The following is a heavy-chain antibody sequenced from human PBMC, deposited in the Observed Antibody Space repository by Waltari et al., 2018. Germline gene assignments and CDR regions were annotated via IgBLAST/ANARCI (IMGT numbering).Heavy chain of an antibody. CDR1: GGSISSGSYY. D-gene: IGHD2-8*01. J-gene: IGHJ3*02. Sequence: QVQLQESGPGLVKPSQTLSLTCTVSGGSISSGSYYWRWIRQPAGKGLEWIGRIYTSGSTNYNPSLKSRVTISVDTSKNQFSLKLSSVTAADTAVYYCAHETKMDAFDIWGQGTMVTVSS. CDR3: AHETKMDAFDI. CDR2: IYTSGST. V-gene: IGHV4-61*02.